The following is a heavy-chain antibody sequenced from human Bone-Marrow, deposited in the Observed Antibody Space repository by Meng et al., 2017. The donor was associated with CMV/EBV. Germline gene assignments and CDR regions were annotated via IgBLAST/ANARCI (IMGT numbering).Heavy chain of an antibody. D-gene: IGHD1-14*01. V-gene: IGHV5-51*01. CDR3: ARDREPGAFDI. CDR1: GYSFTSYW. Sequence: GGSLRLSCKGSGYSFTSYWIGWVRQMPGKGLEWMGIIYPGDSDTRYSPSFQGQVTISADKSISTAYLQWSSLKASDTAMYYCARDREPGAFDIWGQGTMVTVPS. CDR2: IYPGDSDT. J-gene: IGHJ3*02.